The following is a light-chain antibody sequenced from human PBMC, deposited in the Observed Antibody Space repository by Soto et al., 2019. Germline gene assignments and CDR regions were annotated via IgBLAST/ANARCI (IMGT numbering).Light chain of an antibody. CDR2: DAS. Sequence: DIQMTQSPSTLSASVGDRVTITCRASQTIHSFLAWYQQKAGKAPKLLIYDASNLESGVPSRFSGSGSGTEFTRTVSSLQTDDFATFYCQQFHSFPWTFGQGTKVEI. J-gene: IGKJ1*01. CDR1: QTIHSF. V-gene: IGKV1-5*01. CDR3: QQFHSFPWT.